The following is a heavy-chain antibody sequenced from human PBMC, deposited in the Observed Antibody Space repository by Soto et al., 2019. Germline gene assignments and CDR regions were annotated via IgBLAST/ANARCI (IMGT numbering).Heavy chain of an antibody. D-gene: IGHD3-10*01. CDR1: GGSISSSSYY. J-gene: IGHJ4*02. CDR2: IYYSGST. CDR3: ARLEGYYGSGTQRVFDY. V-gene: IGHV4-39*01. Sequence: QLQLQESGPGLVKPSETLSLTCTVSGGSISSSSYYWGWIRQPPGKGLEWIGSIYYSGSTYYNPSLKSRVTMSVETSKNQFSLKLSSVTAADTAVYYCARLEGYYGSGTQRVFDYWGQGTLVTVSS.